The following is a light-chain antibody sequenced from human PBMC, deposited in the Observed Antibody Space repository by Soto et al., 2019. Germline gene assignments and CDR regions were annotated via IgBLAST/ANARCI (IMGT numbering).Light chain of an antibody. CDR3: QQRSTSIT. CDR1: QTVSSY. V-gene: IGKV3-11*01. J-gene: IGKJ5*01. CDR2: DAS. Sequence: IVLTQSPATLSLWPGETAILSCRASQTVSSYLSWYQHKPGQAPRLLIYDASKRAPGIPARFSGSGCGTDFTLTISSLEPEDFAVYYCQQRSTSITFGQGTRLEIE.